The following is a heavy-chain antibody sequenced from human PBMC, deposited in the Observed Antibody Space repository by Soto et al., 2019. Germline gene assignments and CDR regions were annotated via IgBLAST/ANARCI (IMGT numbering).Heavy chain of an antibody. CDR1: GGTFSSYT. Sequence: QVQLVQSGAEVKKPGSSVKVSCKASGGTFSSYTISWVRQAPGQGLEWMGRIIPILGVENYAQKFQGRVTXTXDXVTTTVYMEPSSLRPEDTAVYYWGLATACRGRSFASWGQGTLVTVSS. V-gene: IGHV1-69*02. CDR3: GLATACRGRSFAS. CDR2: IIPILGVE. D-gene: IGHD6-13*01. J-gene: IGHJ4*02.